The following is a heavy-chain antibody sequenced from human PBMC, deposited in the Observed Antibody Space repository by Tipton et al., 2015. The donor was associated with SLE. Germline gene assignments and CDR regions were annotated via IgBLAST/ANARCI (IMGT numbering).Heavy chain of an antibody. CDR2: ITWNGGTS. Sequence: SLRLSCAASGFSFNDFGMSWVRQVPGKGLEWVSDITWNGGTSVYADSVKGRFTISRDNAKNSLYLQMNSLRAEDTAVYYCARDAALDYSDYATGWYFDLWGRGTLVTVSS. D-gene: IGHD4-11*01. V-gene: IGHV3-20*04. CDR1: GFSFNDFG. CDR3: ARDAALDYSDYATGWYFDL. J-gene: IGHJ2*01.